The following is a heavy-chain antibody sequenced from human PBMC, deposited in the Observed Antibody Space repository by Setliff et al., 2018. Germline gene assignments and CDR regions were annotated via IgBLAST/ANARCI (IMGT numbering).Heavy chain of an antibody. Sequence: GGSLRLSCAASGFTFSDYDMSWVRQAPGKGLEWVANVNPDGSGKYYVDSVKGRFTISRDNAKNSLYLQMDSLRVEDTAVYYCIDGRNRAWGVYWGQGTLVTVSS. V-gene: IGHV3-7*01. D-gene: IGHD7-27*01. J-gene: IGHJ4*02. CDR3: IDGRNRAWGVY. CDR1: GFTFSDYD. CDR2: VNPDGSGK.